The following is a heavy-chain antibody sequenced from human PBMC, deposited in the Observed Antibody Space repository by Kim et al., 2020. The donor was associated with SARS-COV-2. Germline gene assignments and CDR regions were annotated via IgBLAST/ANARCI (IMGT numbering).Heavy chain of an antibody. D-gene: IGHD3-3*01. J-gene: IGHJ5*02. Sequence: GGSLRLSCAASGFTFSSYAMSWVRQAPGKGLEWVSSISISGGSTYYADSVKGRFTISSDTSKNTLYLQMNSLRAEDTAVYYCAKLFFRRFDPWGQGTPVTVSS. CDR1: GFTFSSYA. V-gene: IGHV3-23*01. CDR3: AKLFFRRFDP. CDR2: ISISGGST.